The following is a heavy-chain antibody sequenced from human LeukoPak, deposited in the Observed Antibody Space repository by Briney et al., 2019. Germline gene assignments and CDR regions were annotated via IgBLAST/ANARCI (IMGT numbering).Heavy chain of an antibody. CDR1: GGSVSSGSYY. D-gene: IGHD1-7*01. Sequence: KASETLSLTCTVSGGSVSSGSYYWSWIRQPPGKGLEWIGEIYHSGSTNYNPSLKSRVTISVDKSKNQFSLKLSSVTAADTAVYYCARVWPNWNSHYYFDYWGQGTLVTVSS. CDR3: ARVWPNWNSHYYFDY. V-gene: IGHV4-61*01. J-gene: IGHJ4*02. CDR2: IYHSGST.